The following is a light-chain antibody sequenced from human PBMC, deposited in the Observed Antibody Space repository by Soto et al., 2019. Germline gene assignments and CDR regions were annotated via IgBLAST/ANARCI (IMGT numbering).Light chain of an antibody. CDR2: WAS. CDR1: QSVLYSLNNKNY. Sequence: DAVMTQSPDSLAASLGERATINCKSSQSVLYSLNNKNYLAWYQQKPGQPPKLLIYWASTRESGVPDRFSGRGSGTDVTLPFSGLQAEDVAVYYGQKSLRTPRTFGQGTKLEVK. J-gene: IGKJ1*01. CDR3: QKSLRTPRT. V-gene: IGKV4-1*01.